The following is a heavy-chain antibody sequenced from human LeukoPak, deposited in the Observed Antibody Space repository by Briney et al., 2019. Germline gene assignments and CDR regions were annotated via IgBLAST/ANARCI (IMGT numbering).Heavy chain of an antibody. CDR2: ISGSGGST. Sequence: PGGSLRLSCAASGFTFSNYAMSWVRQAPGKGLEWVSGISGSGGSTYYADSVKGRFTISRDNSKNTLYLQMNSLRAEDTAVYHCAKDRTYYYDSSGYIDYWGQGTLVTVSS. D-gene: IGHD3-22*01. CDR1: GFTFSNYA. V-gene: IGHV3-23*01. CDR3: AKDRTYYYDSSGYIDY. J-gene: IGHJ4*02.